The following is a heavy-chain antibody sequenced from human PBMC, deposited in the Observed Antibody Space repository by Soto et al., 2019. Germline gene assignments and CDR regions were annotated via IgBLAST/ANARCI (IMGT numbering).Heavy chain of an antibody. V-gene: IGHV3-23*01. CDR2: ISARGGST. CDR3: AKGSSSVYYYYYGIDV. J-gene: IGHJ6*02. Sequence: PGGSLRLSCAASGFTFSSYTMNWVRQAPGKGLEWVSLISARGGSTYYADSVKGRFTISRDNSKNMLYLQMNSLRTEDTAVYYCAKGSSSVYYYYYGIDVWGQGATVTVSS. CDR1: GFTFSSYT. D-gene: IGHD6-6*01.